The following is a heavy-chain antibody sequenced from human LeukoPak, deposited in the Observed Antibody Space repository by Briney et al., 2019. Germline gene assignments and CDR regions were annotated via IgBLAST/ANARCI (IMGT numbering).Heavy chain of an antibody. V-gene: IGHV1-2*02. CDR1: GYTFTGYY. CDR2: INPNSGGT. J-gene: IGHJ4*02. Sequence: ASVKVSCKASGYTFTGYYMHWVRQAPGQGLEWMGWINPNSGGTNYAQKFQGRVTMTRDTSISTAYMELSRLRSDDTAVYYCARAIAAGDWGSLYYFDYWGQGTLVTVSS. CDR3: ARAIAAGDWGSLYYFDY. D-gene: IGHD3-16*01.